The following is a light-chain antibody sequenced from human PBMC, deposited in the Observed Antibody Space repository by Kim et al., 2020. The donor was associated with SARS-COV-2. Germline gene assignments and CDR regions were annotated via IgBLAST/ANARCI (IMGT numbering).Light chain of an antibody. Sequence: GQSVTISCTGTSSDVGGYNYVSWYQQHPGKAPKLMIYEVSKRPAGVPDRFSGSKSGNTASLTVSGLQAEDEAEYHCSSYAGSNSLVFGGWTQLTVL. CDR3: SSYAGSNSLV. V-gene: IGLV2-8*01. CDR1: SSDVGGYNY. J-gene: IGLJ2*01. CDR2: EVS.